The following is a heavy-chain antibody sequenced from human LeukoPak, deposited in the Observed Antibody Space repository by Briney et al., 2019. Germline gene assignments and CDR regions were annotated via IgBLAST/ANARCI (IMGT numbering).Heavy chain of an antibody. D-gene: IGHD3-22*01. CDR1: GYTFNSSY. Sequence: GASVKVSCKASGYTFNSSYMHWVRQAPGQGLEWMGIINPSDDSTRYAQKFQGRVTMTKDTSTNTVYMHLSSLSSDDTAVYDCARAYYESSAYRHAVYFDYWGQGTLVTVSS. CDR2: INPSDDST. J-gene: IGHJ4*02. V-gene: IGHV1-46*02. CDR3: ARAYYESSAYRHAVYFDY.